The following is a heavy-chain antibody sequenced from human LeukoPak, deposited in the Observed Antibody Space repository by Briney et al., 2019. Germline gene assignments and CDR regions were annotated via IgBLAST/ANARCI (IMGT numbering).Heavy chain of an antibody. CDR2: INPNSGGT. Sequence: ASVKVSCKASGYTFTGYYMHWVRQAPGQGLEWMGWINPNSGGTNYAQKFQGRVTMTRDTSISTAYMELSRLRSDDTAVYYCARDLSDIVVVPAAPTGPFDYWGQGTLVTVSS. J-gene: IGHJ4*02. D-gene: IGHD2-2*01. CDR3: ARDLSDIVVVPAAPTGPFDY. CDR1: GYTFTGYY. V-gene: IGHV1-2*02.